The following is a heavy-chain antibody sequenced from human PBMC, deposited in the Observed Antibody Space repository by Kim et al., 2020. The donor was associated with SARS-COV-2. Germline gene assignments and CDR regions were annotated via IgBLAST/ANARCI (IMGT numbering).Heavy chain of an antibody. Sequence: ASVKVSCKASGYTFTSYGISWVRQAPGQGLEWMGWISAYNGNTNYAQKLQGRVTMTTDTSTSTAYMELRSLRSDDTAVYYCARDQGGSSWRAYYYYYGMDVWGQGTTVTVSS. D-gene: IGHD6-13*01. V-gene: IGHV1-18*01. J-gene: IGHJ6*02. CDR1: GYTFTSYG. CDR3: ARDQGGSSWRAYYYYYGMDV. CDR2: ISAYNGNT.